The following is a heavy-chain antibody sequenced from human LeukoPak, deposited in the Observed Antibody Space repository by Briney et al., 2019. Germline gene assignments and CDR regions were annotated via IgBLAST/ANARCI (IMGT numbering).Heavy chain of an antibody. D-gene: IGHD3-22*01. CDR3: AREGGKTYDSSGYQYNWFDP. CDR2: INSDDSRT. CDR1: GFTFSAFW. Sequence: PGGSLRLSRAVSGFTFSAFWMHWVRQAPGKGLVWVSRINSDDSRTTYADSVKGRFTISRDNAKNTLYLQMNSLRAEDTAVYYCAREGGKTYDSSGYQYNWFDPWGQGTLVTVSS. V-gene: IGHV3-74*01. J-gene: IGHJ5*02.